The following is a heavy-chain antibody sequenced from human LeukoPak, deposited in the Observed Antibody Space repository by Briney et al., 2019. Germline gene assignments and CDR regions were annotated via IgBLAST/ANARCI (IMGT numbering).Heavy chain of an antibody. CDR1: GYTFTSYY. CDR2: INPSGCST. Sequence: AASVKVSCKASGYTFTSYYMHWVRQAPGQGLEWMGIINPSGCSTIYAKKFQGRVTMTRDTSTSTVYMELSSLRSEATAVYYCARVGHYSSQALWGQGTLVTVSS. V-gene: IGHV1-46*01. J-gene: IGHJ4*02. CDR3: ARVGHYSSQAL. D-gene: IGHD6-13*01.